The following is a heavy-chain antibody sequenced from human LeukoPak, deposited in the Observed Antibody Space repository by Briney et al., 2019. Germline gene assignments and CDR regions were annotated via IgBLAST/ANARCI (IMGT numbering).Heavy chain of an antibody. CDR3: ARDRSYYGSGAD. V-gene: IGHV1-2*02. Sequence: SVKVSCKASGYTFTGYYIHWVRQAPGQGLEWMGWINPNSGDTSYAEKLQGRATKTRDTSISTAYMDLSRLRSDDTAVYYCARDRSYYGSGADWGQGTPVTVSS. CDR1: GYTFTGYY. CDR2: INPNSGDT. J-gene: IGHJ4*02. D-gene: IGHD3-10*01.